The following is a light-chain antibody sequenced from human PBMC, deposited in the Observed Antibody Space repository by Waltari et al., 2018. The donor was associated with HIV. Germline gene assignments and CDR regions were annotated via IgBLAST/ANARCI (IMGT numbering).Light chain of an antibody. J-gene: IGLJ3*02. V-gene: IGLV3-25*03. Sequence: SYELTQPPSVSVSPGQTARITCSGDVLPNQYAYWYQQKPGQAPVLVIYKDSERPSGIPERFSGSSSGTTVTLTISGVQAEDEADYYCQSADSSGNYQVFGGGTKLTVL. CDR2: KDS. CDR1: VLPNQY. CDR3: QSADSSGNYQV.